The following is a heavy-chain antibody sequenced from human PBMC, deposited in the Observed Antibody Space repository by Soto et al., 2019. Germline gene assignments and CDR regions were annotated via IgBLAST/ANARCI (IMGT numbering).Heavy chain of an antibody. CDR1: GVSVNSDSSY. Sequence: PSETLSLTCTVSGVSVNSDSSYWTWLRQPPGKGLEWIGYIFHSGHTNYNPSLQSRVFFSLDTSKNQFSLHLSSVTAADTATYYCAVAPRRNKNFFASWGQGALVTVSS. D-gene: IGHD1-1*01. J-gene: IGHJ4*02. CDR2: IFHSGHT. V-gene: IGHV4-61*01. CDR3: AVAPRRNKNFFAS.